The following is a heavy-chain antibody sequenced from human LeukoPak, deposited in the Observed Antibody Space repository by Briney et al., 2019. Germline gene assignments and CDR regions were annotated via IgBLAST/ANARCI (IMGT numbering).Heavy chain of an antibody. CDR3: ARADPYGDSTPDF. CDR1: GFTFGGHE. J-gene: IGHJ4*02. Sequence: PGGSLRLSCAASGFTFGGHEMKWVRQAPGKGLEWLSYISTTGSTIYYADSVKGRFTISRDNAKNSLYLQMNSLRVEDTAVYYCARADPYGDSTPDFWGQGTPVTVSS. D-gene: IGHD4-17*01. V-gene: IGHV3-48*03. CDR2: ISTTGSTI.